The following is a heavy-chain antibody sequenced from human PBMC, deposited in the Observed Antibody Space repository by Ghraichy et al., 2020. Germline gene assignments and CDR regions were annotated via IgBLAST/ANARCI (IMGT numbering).Heavy chain of an antibody. Sequence: SETLSLTCTVSGGSISSHYWSWIRQPPGKGLECIGYIYYTGSTFYNPSLKGRVTISVDGSKSQFSLKLTSVTAADTAMYFCARAGVLTRGVGHFDYWGQGTLVTVSS. CDR1: GGSISSHY. J-gene: IGHJ4*02. CDR2: IYYTGST. D-gene: IGHD3-9*01. CDR3: ARAGVLTRGVGHFDY. V-gene: IGHV4-59*11.